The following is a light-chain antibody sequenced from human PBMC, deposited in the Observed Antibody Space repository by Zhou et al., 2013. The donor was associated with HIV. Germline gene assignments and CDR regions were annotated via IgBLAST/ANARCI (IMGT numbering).Light chain of an antibody. CDR3: QQRSTWPPKYT. V-gene: IGKV3-11*01. CDR2: DTS. Sequence: EIVLTQSPGTLSLSPGEGATLSCRASQSVGANYLAWYQQKPGQAPRLLIYDTSNRATGIPARFSGSGSGADFTLTISSLEPEDFAVYYCQQRSTWPPKYTFGQGTKLEI. CDR1: QSVGANY. J-gene: IGKJ2*01.